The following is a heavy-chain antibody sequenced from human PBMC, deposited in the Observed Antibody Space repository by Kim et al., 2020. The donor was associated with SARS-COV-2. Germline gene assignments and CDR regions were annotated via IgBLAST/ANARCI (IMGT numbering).Heavy chain of an antibody. CDR3: AKDKGAVASNYYYGMDV. V-gene: IGHV3-9*01. J-gene: IGHJ6*02. D-gene: IGHD6-19*01. CDR2: ISWNSGSI. Sequence: GGSLRLSCAASGFTFDDYAMHWVRQAPGKGLEWVSGISWNSGSIGYADSVKGRFTISRDNAKNSLYLQMNSLRAEDTALYYCAKDKGAVASNYYYGMDVWGQGTTVTVSS. CDR1: GFTFDDYA.